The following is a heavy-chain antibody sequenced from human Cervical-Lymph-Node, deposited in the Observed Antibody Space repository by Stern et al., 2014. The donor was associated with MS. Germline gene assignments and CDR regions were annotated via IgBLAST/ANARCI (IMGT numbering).Heavy chain of an antibody. V-gene: IGHV4-30-2*01. CDR3: ARVRRYHENSGLVDY. D-gene: IGHD3-22*01. CDR1: GGSISSGGYS. Sequence: VQLVESGSGLVKPSQTLSLTCAVSGGSISSGGYSWSWIRQPPGKGLEWIGYIYHSGNTYYNPSLKSRVTISIDRSENQFSLKLTSVTAADTAVYYCARVRRYHENSGLVDYWGQGTRVTVSS. CDR2: IYHSGNT. J-gene: IGHJ4*02.